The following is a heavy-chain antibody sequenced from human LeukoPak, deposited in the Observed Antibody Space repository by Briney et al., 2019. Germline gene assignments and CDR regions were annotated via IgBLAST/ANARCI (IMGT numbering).Heavy chain of an antibody. J-gene: IGHJ4*02. V-gene: IGHV4-31*03. CDR1: GGSISSGGYY. CDR2: IYYSGST. D-gene: IGHD3-22*01. Sequence: SQTLSLTCTVSGGSISSGGYYWSRHRQHPGQDLKWNGYIYYSGSTYYNPSLKSRVTISVDTSKNQFSLKLSSVTAADTAVYYCAGYYDSSGYYLGWGQGTLVTVSS. CDR3: AGYYDSSGYYLG.